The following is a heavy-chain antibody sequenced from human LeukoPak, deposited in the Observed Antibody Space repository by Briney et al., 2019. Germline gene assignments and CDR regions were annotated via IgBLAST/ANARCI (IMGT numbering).Heavy chain of an antibody. V-gene: IGHV4-59*02. CDR1: GGSVSSYY. D-gene: IGHD6-19*01. CDR2: IYCSGST. CDR3: AREQSASSRYYFDY. J-gene: IGHJ4*02. Sequence: SETLSLTCTVSGGSVSSYYWSWIRQPPGKGLEWIGDIYCSGSTNYNPSLKSRVTISVDTSKNLFSLDLSSVTAADTAVYYCAREQSASSRYYFDYWGQGTLVSVSS.